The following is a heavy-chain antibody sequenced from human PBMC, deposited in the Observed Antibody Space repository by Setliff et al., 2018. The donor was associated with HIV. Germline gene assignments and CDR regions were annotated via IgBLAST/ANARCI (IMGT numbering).Heavy chain of an antibody. CDR3: ARRLSANSFDY. V-gene: IGHV5-51*01. CDR1: EYTFNTHW. CDR2: IYPGDLRT. J-gene: IGHJ4*02. D-gene: IGHD1-7*01. Sequence: GESLKISCKTSEYTFNTHWIGWVRRVPGKGLEWMGVIYPGDLRTRYNPSFQGQVTLSVDKSTRTAYLQWNSLRASDTAMYYCARRLSANSFDYWGQGTLVTVSS.